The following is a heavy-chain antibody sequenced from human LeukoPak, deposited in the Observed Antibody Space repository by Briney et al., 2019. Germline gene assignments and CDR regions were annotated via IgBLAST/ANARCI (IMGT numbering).Heavy chain of an antibody. CDR3: ARDRGRYSYGFNWFDP. V-gene: IGHV1-2*02. CDR2: INPNSGGT. J-gene: IGHJ5*02. Sequence: ASVKVSCKASGYTFTCYYMHWVRQAPGQGLEWMGWINPNSGGTNYAQKFQGRVTMTRDTSISTAYMELSRLRSDDTAVYYCARDRGRYSYGFNWFDPWGQGTLVTVSS. CDR1: GYTFTCYY. D-gene: IGHD5-18*01.